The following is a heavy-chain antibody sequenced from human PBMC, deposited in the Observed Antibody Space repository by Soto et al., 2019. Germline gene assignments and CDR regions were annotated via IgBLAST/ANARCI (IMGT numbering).Heavy chain of an antibody. V-gene: IGHV5-51*01. CDR3: ARHQRDDASRKIDC. J-gene: IGHJ4*02. CDR1: GYTFTTFW. Sequence: PGESLKISCTGFGYTFTTFWISWVRQMPGKGLEWMGIINPADSDIKYSPSFQGQVTISADKSIGTAYLQWSSLKASDTAMYYCARHQRDDASRKIDCWGQGTLVTVSS. D-gene: IGHD3-16*01. CDR2: INPADSDI.